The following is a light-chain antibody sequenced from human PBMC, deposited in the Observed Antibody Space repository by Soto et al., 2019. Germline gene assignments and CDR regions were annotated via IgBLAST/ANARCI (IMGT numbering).Light chain of an antibody. CDR2: ANT. CDR1: SSNTGAGYD. Sequence: QAVVTQTPSVSGAPGQRVTISCTGSSSNTGAGYDVHWYQQLPGTTPKLLIYANTNRPSGVPDRFSGSKSGTSASLAITGLQAEDEADYYCQSYDSSLSGSVFGGGTQLTVL. CDR3: QSYDSSLSGSV. J-gene: IGLJ3*02. V-gene: IGLV1-40*01.